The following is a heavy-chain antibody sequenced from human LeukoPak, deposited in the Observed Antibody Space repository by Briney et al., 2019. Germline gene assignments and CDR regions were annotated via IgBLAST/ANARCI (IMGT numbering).Heavy chain of an antibody. D-gene: IGHD1-26*01. V-gene: IGHV3-21*01. CDR3: ARGGPDNVGATTQVDY. CDR1: GFTFSSYS. J-gene: IGHJ4*02. Sequence: NPGGSLRLSCAASGFTFSSYSMNWVRQAPGKGLEWVSSISSSSSYIYYADSVKGRFTISRDNAKNSLYLQMNSLRAEDTAVYYCARGGPDNVGATTQVDYWGQGTLVTVSS. CDR2: ISSSSSYI.